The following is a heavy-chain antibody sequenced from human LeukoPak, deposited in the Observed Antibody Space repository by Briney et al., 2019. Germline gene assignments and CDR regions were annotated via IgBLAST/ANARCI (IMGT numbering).Heavy chain of an antibody. CDR1: GFTFSSYA. CDR2: INSDGSST. V-gene: IGHV3-74*01. CDR3: ARGPALYGGNMYYFDY. Sequence: PGGSLRLSCAASGFTFSSYAMSWVRQAPGKGLVWVSRINSDGSSTSYADSVKGRFTISRDNAKNTLYLQMNSLRAEDTAVYYCARGPALYGGNMYYFDYWGQGTLVTVSS. D-gene: IGHD4-23*01. J-gene: IGHJ4*02.